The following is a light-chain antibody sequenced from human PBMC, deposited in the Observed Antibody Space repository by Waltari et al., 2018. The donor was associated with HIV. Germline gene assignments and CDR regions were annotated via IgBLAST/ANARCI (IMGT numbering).Light chain of an antibody. Sequence: QSALTQPASVSGSPGQSLTVSCSGSGKAVGSYDSVSWFPQHPDKAPQLLIFDVTKRPSGISDRFSGSKSGNTASLTISGLQPEDEADYFCCSYTSSDTWVFGGGTKVTVL. J-gene: IGLJ3*02. CDR2: DVT. CDR1: GKAVGSYDS. CDR3: CSYTSSDTWV. V-gene: IGLV2-14*03.